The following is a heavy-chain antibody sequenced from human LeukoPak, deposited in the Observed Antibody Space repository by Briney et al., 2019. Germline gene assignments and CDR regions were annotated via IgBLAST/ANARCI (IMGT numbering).Heavy chain of an antibody. Sequence: GGSLRLSCAASGFTFSSYAMSWVRQAPGKGLEWVSLIRDSGDTYYADSVKGRFTISRDNSKNMLYLQMNSLRVEDTAVYYCAKDRSGSYMWGQGTLVTVSS. CDR3: AKDRSGSYM. CDR1: GFTFSSYA. J-gene: IGHJ4*02. D-gene: IGHD1-26*01. V-gene: IGHV3-23*01. CDR2: IRDSGDT.